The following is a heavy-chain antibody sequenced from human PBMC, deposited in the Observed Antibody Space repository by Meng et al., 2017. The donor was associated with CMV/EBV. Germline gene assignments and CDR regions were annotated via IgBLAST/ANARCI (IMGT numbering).Heavy chain of an antibody. CDR1: GGTFSSYA. CDR2: IIPIFGTA. J-gene: IGHJ4*02. CDR3: ASGSRDGYTFVFDY. V-gene: IGHV1-69*05. D-gene: IGHD5-24*01. Sequence: SVKVSCKASGGTFSSYAISWVRKAPGQGLEWMGGIIPIFGTANYAQKFQGRVTITTDESTSTAYMELSSLRSEDTAVYYCASGSRDGYTFVFDYWGQGTLVTVSS.